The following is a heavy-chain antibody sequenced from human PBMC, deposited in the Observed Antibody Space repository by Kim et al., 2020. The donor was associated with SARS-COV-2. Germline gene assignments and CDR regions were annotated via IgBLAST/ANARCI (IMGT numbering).Heavy chain of an antibody. CDR2: IYHSGST. CDR3: ARDNSKPYYYDSSGYYSSMDV. V-gene: IGHV4-4*02. D-gene: IGHD3-22*01. CDR1: GGSISSSNW. J-gene: IGHJ6*02. Sequence: SETLSLTCAVSGGSISSSNWWSWVRQPPGKGLEWIGEIYHSGSTNYNPSLKSRVTISVDKSKNQFSLKLSSVTAADTAVYYCARDNSKPYYYDSSGYYSSMDVWGQGTTVTVSS.